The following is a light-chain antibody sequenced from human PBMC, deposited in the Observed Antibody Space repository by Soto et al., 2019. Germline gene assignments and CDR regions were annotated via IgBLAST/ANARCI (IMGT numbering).Light chain of an antibody. J-gene: IGKJ3*01. Sequence: DIQMTQSPSSLSASVVDRVTITCRASHDITNYFAWYQQKPGKVPKLLIYAASTLPSGVPSQFSGSGSGTDFTLTISSPQPEDAATCCCTKCSGPPPFTFGTGTTVDIK. V-gene: IGKV1-27*01. CDR1: HDITNY. CDR3: TKCSGPPPFT. CDR2: AAS.